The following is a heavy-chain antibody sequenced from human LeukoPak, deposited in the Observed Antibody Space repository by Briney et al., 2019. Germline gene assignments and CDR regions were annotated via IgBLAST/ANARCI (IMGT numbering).Heavy chain of an antibody. Sequence: PSETLSLTCAVYGGSFSGYYWSWIRQPPGKGLEWIGEINHSGSTNYNPSLKSRVTISVDTSKNQFSLKLSSVTAADTAVYYCARGFRIQQWFPNRFDPWGQGTLVTVSS. CDR1: GGSFSGYY. D-gene: IGHD5-18*01. V-gene: IGHV4-34*01. J-gene: IGHJ5*02. CDR2: INHSGST. CDR3: ARGFRIQQWFPNRFDP.